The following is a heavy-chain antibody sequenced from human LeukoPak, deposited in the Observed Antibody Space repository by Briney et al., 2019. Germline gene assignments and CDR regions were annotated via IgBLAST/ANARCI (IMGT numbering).Heavy chain of an antibody. V-gene: IGHV3-21*01. D-gene: IGHD3-10*01. J-gene: IGHJ4*02. CDR1: ECTISSYS. Sequence: VKPGGSLRLSCAASECTISSYSMNWVRQAPGKGLEWGSSISSSSSYIYYADSVKGRFTISRDNSKNTLYLQMSRLRAEDPDVCFCVKAAPCFGESIDYWGQGTLVTVSS. CDR3: VKAAPCFGESIDY. CDR2: ISSSSSYI.